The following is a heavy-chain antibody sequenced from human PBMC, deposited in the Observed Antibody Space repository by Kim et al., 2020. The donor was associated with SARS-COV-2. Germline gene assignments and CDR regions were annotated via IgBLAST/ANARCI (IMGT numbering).Heavy chain of an antibody. Sequence: DTVNGRFTISRDNAKNSLYLQMNSLRAEDTALYYCARTTGGVAGTGAFDIWGQGTMVTVSS. D-gene: IGHD6-19*01. CDR3: ARTTGGVAGTGAFDI. J-gene: IGHJ3*02. V-gene: IGHV3-20*03.